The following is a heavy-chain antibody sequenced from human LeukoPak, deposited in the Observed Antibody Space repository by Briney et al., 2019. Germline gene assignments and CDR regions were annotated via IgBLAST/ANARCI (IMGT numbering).Heavy chain of an antibody. J-gene: IGHJ4*02. CDR3: ARVRGSSTPFDY. CDR2: IYYSGSN. Sequence: SQTLSLTCTVSGGSISSGGYYWSWIRQHPGKGLEWIGYIYYSGSNYYNPSLKSRVTISVDTSKNQFSLKLSSVTAADTAVYYCARVRGSSTPFDYWGQGTLVTVSS. D-gene: IGHD2-2*01. V-gene: IGHV4-31*03. CDR1: GGSISSGGYY.